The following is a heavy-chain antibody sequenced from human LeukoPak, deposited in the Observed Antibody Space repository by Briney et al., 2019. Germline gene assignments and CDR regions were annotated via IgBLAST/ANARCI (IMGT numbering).Heavy chain of an antibody. V-gene: IGHV1-18*01. CDR2: ISAYNGNT. CDR3: ARGGEVGSQDRVYYYEMDV. Sequence: ASVKVSCKGSGYTFTDYGITWLRQAPGQGLEWMGWISAYNGNTNYAQKFQGRVTMTTDTSTSTAYMELRGLRSNDTAVYYRARGGEVGSQDRVYYYEMDVWGEGTTVTVSS. J-gene: IGHJ6*04. D-gene: IGHD3-10*01. CDR1: GYTFTDYG.